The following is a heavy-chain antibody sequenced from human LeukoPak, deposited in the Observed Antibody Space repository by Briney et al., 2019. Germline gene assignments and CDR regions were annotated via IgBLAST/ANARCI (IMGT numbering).Heavy chain of an antibody. CDR3: AREKATVAPNDAFDI. Sequence: PSETLSLTCTVSGGSISSYYWSWIRQPPGKGLEWIGYIYYSGSTNYNPSLKSRVTISVDTSKNQFSLKLSSVTAADTAVYYWAREKATVAPNDAFDIWGQGTMVTVSS. V-gene: IGHV4-59*01. J-gene: IGHJ3*02. CDR2: IYYSGST. D-gene: IGHD4-23*01. CDR1: GGSISSYY.